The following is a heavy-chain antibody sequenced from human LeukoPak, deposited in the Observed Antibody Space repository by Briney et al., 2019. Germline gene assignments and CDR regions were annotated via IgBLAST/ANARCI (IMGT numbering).Heavy chain of an antibody. CDR1: GYTFTGYY. CDR3: ASSSWNENNYYYYMDV. CDR2: INPNSGGT. V-gene: IGHV1-2*02. D-gene: IGHD6-13*01. Sequence: ASVKVSCKASGYTFTGYYMHWVRQAPGQGLEWMGWINPNSGGTNYAQKFQGRVTMTRDTSISTAYMELSRLRSDDTAVYYCASSSWNENNYYYYMDVWGKGTTVTVSS. J-gene: IGHJ6*03.